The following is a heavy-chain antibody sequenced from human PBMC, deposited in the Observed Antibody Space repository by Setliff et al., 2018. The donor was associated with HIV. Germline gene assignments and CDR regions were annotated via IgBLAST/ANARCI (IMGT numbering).Heavy chain of an antibody. V-gene: IGHV3-48*01. CDR2: ISSVGTI. D-gene: IGHD3-10*01. Sequence: GGSLRLSCAASGFTFSTYSMNWVRQAPGKGLEWVSYISSVGTIYYADSVKGRFTISRDNARNSLYLQMDSLRAEDTAVYYCARGRGFGESGYSYYYMDVWGKGTTVTVSS. CDR1: GFTFSTYS. J-gene: IGHJ6*03. CDR3: ARGRGFGESGYSYYYMDV.